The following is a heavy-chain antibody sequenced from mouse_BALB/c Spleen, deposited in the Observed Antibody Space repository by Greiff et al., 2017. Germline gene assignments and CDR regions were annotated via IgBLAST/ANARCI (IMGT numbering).Heavy chain of an antibody. V-gene: IGHV14-3*02. CDR3: ARGRPVYAMDD. J-gene: IGHJ4*01. Sequence: VQLQQSGAELVKPGASVKLSCTASGFNIKDTYMHWVKQRPEQGLEWIGRIDPANGNTKYDPKFQGKATITADTSSNTAYLQLSSLTSEDTAVYYCARGRPVYAMDDWGQGTSVTVSS. CDR1: GFNIKDTY. CDR2: IDPANGNT.